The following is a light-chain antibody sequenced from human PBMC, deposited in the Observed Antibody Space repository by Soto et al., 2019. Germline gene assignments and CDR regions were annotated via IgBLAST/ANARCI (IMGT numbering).Light chain of an antibody. V-gene: IGLV3-1*01. CDR3: QAWDIRV. CDR1: DLGSKF. Sequence: SYELTQPPSVSVSPGQTASIICSGDDLGSKFACWYQQKPGQSPVLVIYQDNKRPSGIPERFSGSNSGDTATLTISGTQPMDEADYYCQAWDIRVFGGGTKLTVL. J-gene: IGLJ3*02. CDR2: QDN.